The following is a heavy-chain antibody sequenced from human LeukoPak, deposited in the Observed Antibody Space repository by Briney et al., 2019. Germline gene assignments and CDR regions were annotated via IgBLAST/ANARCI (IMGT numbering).Heavy chain of an antibody. V-gene: IGHV1-3*01. CDR3: ARPAIVDTAMVWGDYFDY. CDR2: ISAGNGNT. J-gene: IGHJ4*02. CDR1: GYTFTSYA. D-gene: IGHD5-18*01. Sequence: GASVKVSCKASGYTFTSYAMHWVRQAPGQRLEWMGWISAGNGNTKYSQKFQGKVTITRDTSASTAYMELSSLRSEDTAVYYCARPAIVDTAMVWGDYFDYWGQGTLVTVSS.